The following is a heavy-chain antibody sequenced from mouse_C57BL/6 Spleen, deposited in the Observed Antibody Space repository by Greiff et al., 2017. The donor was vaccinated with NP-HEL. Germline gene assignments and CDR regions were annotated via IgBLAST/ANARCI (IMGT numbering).Heavy chain of an antibody. CDR2: INYDGSST. D-gene: IGHD2-4*01. V-gene: IGHV5-16*01. J-gene: IGHJ4*01. CDR1: GFTFSDYY. CDR3: ARVDYDYAYAMDY. Sequence: EVQLQESEGGLVQPGSSMKLSCTASGFTFSDYYMAWVRQVPEKGLEWVANINYDGSSTYYLDSLKSRFIISRDNAKNILYLQMSSLKSEDTATYYCARVDYDYAYAMDYWGQGTSVTVSS.